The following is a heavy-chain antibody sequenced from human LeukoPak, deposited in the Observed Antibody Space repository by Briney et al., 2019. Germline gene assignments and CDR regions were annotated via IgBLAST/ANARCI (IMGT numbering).Heavy chain of an antibody. CDR3: ARDRSDFSFLYHYFYVDV. J-gene: IGHJ6*03. CDR2: ISWDGGST. D-gene: IGHD3-3*01. V-gene: IGHV3-43*01. CDR1: GFTFDDYT. Sequence: GGSLRLSCAASGFTFDDYTMHWVRQAPGKGLEWVSLISWDGGSTYYADSVKGRFTISRDNVKNSLYLQMNSLRAEDTAIYYCARDRSDFSFLYHYFYVDVWGKGTTVTVSS.